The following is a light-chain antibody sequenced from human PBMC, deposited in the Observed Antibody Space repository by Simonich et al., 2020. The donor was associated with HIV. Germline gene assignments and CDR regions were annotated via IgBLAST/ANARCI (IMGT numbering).Light chain of an antibody. CDR2: DAS. J-gene: IGKJ4*01. Sequence: DIQLTQSPSSLSASVGDRVTITYQASQDIRNYLNWYQQKPGKAPKLLIYDASNLETGVPSRFSGSGSGTDFTFTISSLQPEDIATYYCQQYDNLPPLTFGGGTKVEIK. V-gene: IGKV1-33*01. CDR1: QDIRNY. CDR3: QQYDNLPPLT.